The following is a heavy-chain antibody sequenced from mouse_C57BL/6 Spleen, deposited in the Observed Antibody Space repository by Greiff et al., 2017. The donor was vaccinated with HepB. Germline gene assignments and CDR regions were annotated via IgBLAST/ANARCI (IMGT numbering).Heavy chain of an antibody. V-gene: IGHV1-76*01. CDR1: GYTFTDYY. Sequence: VQLQQSGAELVRPGASVKLSCKASGYTFTDYYINWVKQRPGQGLEWIARIYPGSGNTYYNEKFKGKATLTAEKSSSTAYMQLSSLTSEDSAVYFCASGGGYYEGSFDYWGQGTTLTVSS. CDR3: ASGGGYYEGSFDY. D-gene: IGHD2-4*01. J-gene: IGHJ2*01. CDR2: IYPGSGNT.